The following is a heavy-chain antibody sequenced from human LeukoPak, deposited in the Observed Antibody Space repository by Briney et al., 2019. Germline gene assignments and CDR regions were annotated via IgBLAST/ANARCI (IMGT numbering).Heavy chain of an antibody. CDR2: INPNSGGT. J-gene: IGHJ5*02. CDR1: GYTFTGYY. CDR3: ARDGYYDILTGYNWFDP. Sequence: ASVKVSCKASGYTFTGYYMHWVRQAPGQGLEWMGWINPNSGGTNYAQKFQGRVTMTRDTSISTAYMELSRLRSDDTAVYYCARDGYYDILTGYNWFDPWGQGTLVTVSS. V-gene: IGHV1-2*02. D-gene: IGHD3-9*01.